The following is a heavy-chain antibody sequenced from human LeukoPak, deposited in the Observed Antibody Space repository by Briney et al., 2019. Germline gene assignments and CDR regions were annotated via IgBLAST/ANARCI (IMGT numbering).Heavy chain of an antibody. CDR2: IIPIFGTA. CDR1: GGTFSSYA. CDR3: ARVSIAAAGLIDY. Sequence: VASVKVSCKASGGTFSSYAISWVRQAPGQGLEWMGGIIPIFGTANYAQKFQGRVTITADESTSTAYMELSSLRSEDTAVYYCARVSIAAAGLIDYWGQGTLVTVSS. J-gene: IGHJ4*02. D-gene: IGHD6-13*01. V-gene: IGHV1-69*13.